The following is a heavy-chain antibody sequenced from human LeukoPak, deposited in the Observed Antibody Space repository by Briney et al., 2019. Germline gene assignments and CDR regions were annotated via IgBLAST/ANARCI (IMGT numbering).Heavy chain of an antibody. CDR3: ARAGNTRFDY. CDR2: ISSSGSTI. J-gene: IGHJ4*02. Sequence: GGSLRLSCAASGFTFSSYEMNWVRQAPGKGLEWVSYISSSGSTIYYADSVKGRFTISRDNAKNTLYLQMNSLRAEDTAVYYCARAGNTRFDYWGQGTLVTVSS. D-gene: IGHD2/OR15-2a*01. CDR1: GFTFSSYE. V-gene: IGHV3-48*03.